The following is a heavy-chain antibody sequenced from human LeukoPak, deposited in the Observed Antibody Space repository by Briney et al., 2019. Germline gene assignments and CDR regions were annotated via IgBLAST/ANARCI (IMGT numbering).Heavy chain of an antibody. Sequence: GGSLRLSCAASGFTFSNYRMNWVRQAPGKGPEWVSFISEGGGDVYYRDSVKGRFTVSRDNAKNSLYLQMDSLRAEDTAVYFCARERPLDYWGQGALVTVSS. CDR1: GFTFSNYR. J-gene: IGHJ4*02. CDR3: ARERPLDY. V-gene: IGHV3-48*01. CDR2: ISEGGGDV.